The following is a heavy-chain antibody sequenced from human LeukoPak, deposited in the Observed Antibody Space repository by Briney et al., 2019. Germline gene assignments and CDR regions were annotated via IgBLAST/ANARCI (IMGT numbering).Heavy chain of an antibody. V-gene: IGHV3-21*01. CDR3: ARDREQWLRWFDP. J-gene: IGHJ5*02. CDR1: VFTFSSYS. CDR2: ISSSSSYI. Sequence: GGSLRLSCAASVFTFSSYSMNWVRQAPGKGLEWVSSISSSSSYIYYADSVKGRFTISRDNAKNSLYLQMNSLRAEDTAVYYCARDREQWLRWFDPWGQGTLVTVSS. D-gene: IGHD6-19*01.